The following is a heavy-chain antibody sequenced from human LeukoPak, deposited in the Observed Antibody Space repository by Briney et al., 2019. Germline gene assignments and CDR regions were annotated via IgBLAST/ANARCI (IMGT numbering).Heavy chain of an antibody. Sequence: SETLSLTCTVSGGSISSSSYYWGWIRQPPGKGLEWIGSIYYSGSTYYNPFLKSRVTISVDTSKNQFSLKLSSVTAADTAVYYCARVGPSISAAFDIWGQGTMVTVSS. V-gene: IGHV4-39*01. D-gene: IGHD6-6*01. J-gene: IGHJ3*02. CDR3: ARVGPSISAAFDI. CDR2: IYYSGST. CDR1: GGSISSSSYY.